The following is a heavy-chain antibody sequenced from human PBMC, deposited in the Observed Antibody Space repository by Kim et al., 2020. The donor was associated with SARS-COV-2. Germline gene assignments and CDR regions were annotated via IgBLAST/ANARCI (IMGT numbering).Heavy chain of an antibody. D-gene: IGHD3-3*01. Sequence: PSFQGHVTISADKSISTAYLQWSSLKASDTAMYYCARHTTIFGVVNWFDPWGQGTLVTVSS. CDR3: ARHTTIFGVVNWFDP. J-gene: IGHJ5*02. V-gene: IGHV5-10-1*01.